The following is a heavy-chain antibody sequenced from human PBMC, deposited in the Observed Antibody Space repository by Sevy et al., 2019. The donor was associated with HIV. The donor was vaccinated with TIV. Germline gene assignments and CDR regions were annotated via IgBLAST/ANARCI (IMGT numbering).Heavy chain of an antibody. V-gene: IGHV1-69*13. CDR2: IIPIFGTA. CDR1: GGTFSSYA. CDR3: ARSPTYGDYTTYYYGMDV. D-gene: IGHD4-17*01. J-gene: IGHJ6*02. Sequence: ASVKVSCKASGGTFSSYAISWVRQAPGQGLEWMGGIIPIFGTANYAQMFQGRVTITADESTSTAYMELSSLRSEDTAVYYCARSPTYGDYTTYYYGMDVWGQGTTVTVSS.